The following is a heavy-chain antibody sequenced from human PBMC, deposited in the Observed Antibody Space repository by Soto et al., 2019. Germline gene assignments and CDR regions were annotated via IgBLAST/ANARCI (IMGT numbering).Heavy chain of an antibody. CDR2: IGTVGDT. J-gene: IGHJ3*02. V-gene: IGHV3-13*04. CDR3: ARRGGYCSGGSCYTSAFAI. Sequence: EVQLVESGGGLVQPGGSLRLSCAASGFTFSSYDMHWVRQATGKGLEWVSGIGTVGDTYYPGSVKGRFTISRENAKNSLYLQMNSLRAGDTAVYYCARRGGYCSGGSCYTSAFAIWGQGTMVTVSS. CDR1: GFTFSSYD. D-gene: IGHD2-15*01.